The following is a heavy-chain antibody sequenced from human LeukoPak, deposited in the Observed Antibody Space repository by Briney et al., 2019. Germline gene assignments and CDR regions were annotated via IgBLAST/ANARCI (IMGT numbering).Heavy chain of an antibody. CDR1: GFTFSSYA. Sequence: PGGSLRLSCAASGFTFSSYAMSWVRQAPGKGLEWVAVISYDGSNKYYADSVKGRFTISRDNSKNTLYLQMNSLRAEDTAVYYCAKDLRSRTRTEAAPDYWGQGTLVTVSS. J-gene: IGHJ4*02. CDR2: ISYDGSNK. CDR3: AKDLRSRTRTEAAPDY. D-gene: IGHD6-13*01. V-gene: IGHV3-30*18.